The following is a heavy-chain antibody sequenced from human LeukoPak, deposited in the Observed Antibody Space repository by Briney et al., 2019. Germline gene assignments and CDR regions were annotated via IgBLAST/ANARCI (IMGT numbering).Heavy chain of an antibody. CDR3: ARGLYWAYFDY. CDR2: ISARDGNT. V-gene: IGHV1-18*01. CDR1: GYTFNIYG. Sequence: ASVKVSCKASGYTFNIYGISWVRQAPGQGLEWMGWISARDGNTEYAQNLQGRVTMTTDTSTSTAYMELSSLRSDDTAIYYCARGLYWAYFDYWGQGTLVTVSS. D-gene: IGHD2-8*02. J-gene: IGHJ4*02.